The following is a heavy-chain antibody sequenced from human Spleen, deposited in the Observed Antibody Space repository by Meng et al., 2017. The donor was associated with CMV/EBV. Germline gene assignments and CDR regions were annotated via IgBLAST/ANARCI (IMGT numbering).Heavy chain of an antibody. CDR1: GYTFSDYF. CDR3: ARDKSRIIIELAVAICMDV. Sequence: ASVKVSCKASGYTFSDYFMHWVRQAPGQGLEWMGWINPNSGGTNYAQKVQGRVTMTRDTSISTAYMELSRLRSDDIAVYYCARDKSRIIIELAVAICMDVWGQGTTVTVSS. V-gene: IGHV1-2*02. J-gene: IGHJ6*02. D-gene: IGHD6-19*01. CDR2: INPNSGGT.